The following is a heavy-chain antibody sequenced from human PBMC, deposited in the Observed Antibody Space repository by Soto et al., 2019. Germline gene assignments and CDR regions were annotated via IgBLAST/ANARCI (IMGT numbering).Heavy chain of an antibody. J-gene: IGHJ4*02. D-gene: IGHD3-9*01. CDR3: AKDPPLRYFDWSPYYFDY. CDR1: GFTFSSYA. V-gene: IGHV3-23*01. CDR2: ISGSGGST. Sequence: GGSLRLSCAASGFTFSSYAMSWVRQAPGEGLEWVSAISGSGGSTYYADSVKGRFTISRDNSKNTLYLQMNSLRAEDTAVYYCAKDPPLRYFDWSPYYFDYWGQGTLVTVSS.